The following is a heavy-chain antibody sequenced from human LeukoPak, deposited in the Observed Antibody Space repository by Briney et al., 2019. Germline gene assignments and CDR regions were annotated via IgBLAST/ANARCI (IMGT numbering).Heavy chain of an antibody. Sequence: LPGGSLRLSCAASGFTVSNNYMNWVRQAPGKGLEWVANIKQDGSEKYYVDSVKGRFTISRDNAKNSLYLQMNGLRADDTAIYYCARDAYDDASESWGQGTMVTVSS. V-gene: IGHV3-7*01. CDR2: IKQDGSEK. D-gene: IGHD3-3*01. J-gene: IGHJ5*02. CDR1: GFTVSNNY. CDR3: ARDAYDDASES.